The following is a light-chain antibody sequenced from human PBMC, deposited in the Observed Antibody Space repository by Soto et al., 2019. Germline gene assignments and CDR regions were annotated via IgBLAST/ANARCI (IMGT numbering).Light chain of an antibody. CDR2: GDN. CDR3: QSSDSSLREV. Sequence: QSVLTQPPSVSGAPGQRVTISCTGSSSNIGAGYAVQWYQQLPGTAPKLLIYGDNNRPSGVPDRFSGSRSGTSASLAITGLQAEDEADYYCQSSDSSLREVFGAGTKAPS. CDR1: SSNIGAGYA. V-gene: IGLV1-40*01. J-gene: IGLJ1*01.